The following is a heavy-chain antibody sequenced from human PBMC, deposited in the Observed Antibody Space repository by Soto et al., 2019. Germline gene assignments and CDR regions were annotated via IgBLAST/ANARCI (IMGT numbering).Heavy chain of an antibody. CDR1: GFTFSSYW. CDR2: INSDGSST. D-gene: IGHD6-13*01. J-gene: IGHJ4*02. CDR3: AREGIAAADFDY. Sequence: PGGSLRLSCAASGFTFSSYWMHWVRQAPGKGLVWVSRINSDGSSTSYADSVKGRFTISRDNAKNTLYLQMNSLRAEDTAVYYCAREGIAAADFDYWGQGTLVTVSS. V-gene: IGHV3-74*01.